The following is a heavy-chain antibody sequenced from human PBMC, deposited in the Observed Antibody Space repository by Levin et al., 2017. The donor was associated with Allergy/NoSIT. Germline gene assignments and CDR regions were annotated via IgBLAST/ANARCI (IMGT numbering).Heavy chain of an antibody. Sequence: GGSLRLSCAASGFTFDDYAMHWVRQAPGKGLEWVSGISWNSGSIGYADSVKGRFTISRDNAKNSLYLQMNSLRAEDTALYYCAKDADCSSTSCYTGRYYYYYGMDVWGQGTTVTVSS. V-gene: IGHV3-9*01. CDR1: GFTFDDYA. J-gene: IGHJ6*02. D-gene: IGHD2-2*02. CDR3: AKDADCSSTSCYTGRYYYYYGMDV. CDR2: ISWNSGSI.